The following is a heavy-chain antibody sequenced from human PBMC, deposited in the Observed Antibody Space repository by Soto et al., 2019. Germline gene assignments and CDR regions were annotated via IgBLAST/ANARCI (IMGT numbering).Heavy chain of an antibody. V-gene: IGHV4-39*01. CDR2: IYYSGST. CDR1: GGSISSSSYY. CDR3: ARHLILGGATMIRKNAFDI. J-gene: IGHJ3*02. Sequence: QLQLQESGPGLVKPSETLSLTCTVSGGSISSSSYYWGWIRQPPGKGLEWIGSIYYSGSTYYNPSLKSRVTISVDTSKNQFSLKLSSVTAADTAGYYCARHLILGGATMIRKNAFDIWGQGTMVTVSS. D-gene: IGHD3-22*01.